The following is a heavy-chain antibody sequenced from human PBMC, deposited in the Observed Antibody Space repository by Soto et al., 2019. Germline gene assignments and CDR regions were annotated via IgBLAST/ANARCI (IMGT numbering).Heavy chain of an antibody. J-gene: IGHJ4*01. V-gene: IGHV1-3*01. CDR2: INAGNGNT. CDR3: ARGHYDILIGCLDY. Sequence: ASVKVSCKASEYTFTSYAMHWVRQAPGQRLEWMGWINAGNGNTKYSQKFQGRVTITRDTSASTAYMELSSLRSEDTAVYYCARGHYDILIGCLDYWGHVNLVPVRS. CDR1: EYTFTSYA. D-gene: IGHD3-9*01.